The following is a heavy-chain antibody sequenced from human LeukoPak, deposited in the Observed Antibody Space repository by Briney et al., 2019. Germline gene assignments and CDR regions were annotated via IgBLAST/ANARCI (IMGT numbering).Heavy chain of an antibody. D-gene: IGHD5-18*01. CDR2: ISYDRSNK. V-gene: IGHV3-30*18. Sequence: PGGSLRLSCAASGFTFSSYVMHWVRQAPGKGLEWVAIISYDRSNKYYADSVKGRFTISRDNSKNTLFLQMNSLRAEDTAVYYCAKDRTSVHLWLSDLDYWGQGTLVTVSS. CDR3: AKDRTSVHLWLSDLDY. J-gene: IGHJ4*02. CDR1: GFTFSSYV.